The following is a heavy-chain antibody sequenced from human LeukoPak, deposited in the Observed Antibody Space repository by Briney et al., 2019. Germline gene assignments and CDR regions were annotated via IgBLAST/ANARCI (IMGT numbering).Heavy chain of an antibody. CDR1: GGSFSGYY. V-gene: IGHV4-34*01. Sequence: SVTLSLTCAVYGGSFSGYYWSWIRQPPGKGLEWIGEINHSGSTNYNPSLNSRVTISVDTSKNQYSLKLSSVTAADTAVYYCARGRRSGYSYRFDYWGQGTLVTVSS. J-gene: IGHJ4*02. CDR3: ARGRRSGYSYRFDY. CDR2: INHSGST. D-gene: IGHD5-18*01.